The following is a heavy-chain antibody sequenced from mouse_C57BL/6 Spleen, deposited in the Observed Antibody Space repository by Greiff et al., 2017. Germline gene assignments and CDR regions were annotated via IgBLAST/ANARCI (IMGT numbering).Heavy chain of an antibody. V-gene: IGHV1-80*01. J-gene: IGHJ2*01. CDR2: IYPGDGDT. Sequence: QVQLKESGAELVKPGASVKISCKASGYAFSSYWMNWVKQRPGKGLEWIGQIYPGDGDTNYNGKFKGKATLTADKSSSTAYMQLSSLTSEDSAVYFCARSDYGSPYFDYWGQGTTLTVSS. CDR1: GYAFSSYW. D-gene: IGHD1-1*01. CDR3: ARSDYGSPYFDY.